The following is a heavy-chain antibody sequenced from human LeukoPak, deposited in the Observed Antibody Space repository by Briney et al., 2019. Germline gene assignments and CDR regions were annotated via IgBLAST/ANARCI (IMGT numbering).Heavy chain of an antibody. CDR1: GFTFSDYG. Sequence: QPGGSLRLSCETSGFTFSDYGMHWVRQAPGKGLEWVSFIQFDGSNKYYADSVKGRFTISRDNSKNTLYLQMNSLRAEDTAVYYCARAPYGDNGYTAEVADYWGQGTLVTVSS. CDR2: IQFDGSNK. J-gene: IGHJ4*02. D-gene: IGHD3-16*01. CDR3: ARAPYGDNGYTAEVADY. V-gene: IGHV3-30*02.